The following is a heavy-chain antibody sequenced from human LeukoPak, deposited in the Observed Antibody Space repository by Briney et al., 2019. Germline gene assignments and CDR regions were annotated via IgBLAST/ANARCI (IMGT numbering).Heavy chain of an antibody. V-gene: IGHV4-59*01. D-gene: IGHD6-13*01. Sequence: PSETLSLTCTVSGGSISSYYWSWIRQPPGKGLEWIGYIYYSGSTNYNPSLKSRVTISVDTSKNQFSLKLSSVTAADTAVYYCARALAAAGTAFDYWGQGTLVTVSS. CDR3: ARALAAAGTAFDY. CDR1: GGSISSYY. J-gene: IGHJ4*02. CDR2: IYYSGST.